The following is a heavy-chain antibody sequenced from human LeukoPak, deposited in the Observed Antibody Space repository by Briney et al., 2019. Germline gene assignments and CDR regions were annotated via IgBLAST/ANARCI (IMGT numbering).Heavy chain of an antibody. D-gene: IGHD6-19*01. CDR1: GYSISSGYF. V-gene: IGHV4-61*02. Sequence: SETLSLTCTVSGYSISSGYFWSWIRQPAGKGLEWIGRMSSSGISTYSPSLKSRVTISMDTSRNQFSMNLNSVTAADTAVYYCAKGAGPPWFDPWGQGTLVTVSS. J-gene: IGHJ5*02. CDR2: MSSSGIS. CDR3: AKGAGPPWFDP.